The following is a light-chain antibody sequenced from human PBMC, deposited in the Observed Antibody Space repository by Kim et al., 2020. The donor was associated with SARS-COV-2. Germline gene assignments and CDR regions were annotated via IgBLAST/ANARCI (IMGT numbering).Light chain of an antibody. V-gene: IGLV3-1*01. CDR3: QAWDSGTAVV. CDR1: ELGDKY. Sequence: SYELTQPPSVSVSPGQTASITCSGDELGDKYVFWYQQKPGQSPVLVIYQDIKRPSGIPERFSASNSGNTATLTISATRATDEADYYCQAWDSGTAVVFGGGTQLTV. J-gene: IGLJ2*01. CDR2: QDI.